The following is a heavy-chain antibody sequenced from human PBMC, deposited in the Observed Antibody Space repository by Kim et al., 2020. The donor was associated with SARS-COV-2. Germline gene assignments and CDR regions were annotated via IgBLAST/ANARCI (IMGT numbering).Heavy chain of an antibody. J-gene: IGHJ6*04. CDR2: ISWNSGSI. V-gene: IGHV3-9*01. D-gene: IGHD2-21*02. CDR3: ARNMWADVVTAVDV. CDR1: GFTFADYA. Sequence: GGSLRLSCAVSGFTFADYAMHWVRQAPGKCLEWVSGISWNSGSIGYADSVKGRFTISRDNAKSSLYLQMNSLRGEDTALYYCARNMWADVVTAVDVWGKGTTVIVSS.